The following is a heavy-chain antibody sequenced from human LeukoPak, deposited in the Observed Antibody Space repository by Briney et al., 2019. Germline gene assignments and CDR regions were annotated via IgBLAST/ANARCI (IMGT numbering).Heavy chain of an antibody. CDR2: LNPNSGGT. D-gene: IGHD4-11*01. CDR1: GYTFTGYY. CDR3: ARWVGSKYYFDY. Sequence: ASVKVSCKASGYTFTGYYIHWVRQAPGQGLEWMGWLNPNSGGTNYARKFQGRVTMTRDTSISTAYMELSRLRSDDTAVYYCARWVGSKYYFDYWGQGTLVTVSS. J-gene: IGHJ4*02. V-gene: IGHV1-2*02.